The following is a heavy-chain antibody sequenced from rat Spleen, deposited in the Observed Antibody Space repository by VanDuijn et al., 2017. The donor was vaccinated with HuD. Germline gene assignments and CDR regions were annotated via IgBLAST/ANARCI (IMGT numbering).Heavy chain of an antibody. Sequence: EVQLVDSGGGLVQPGRSLKLSCAASGFTFSDYYMAWVRQAPTKGLEWVASISYDGGSTYYRDSVKGRFTISRDNAKSSLYLQMDSLRSEDTATYYCARWGRNNLGGYWGQGVMVTVSS. D-gene: IGHD1-10*01. J-gene: IGHJ2*01. CDR1: GFTFSDYY. CDR2: ISYDGGST. V-gene: IGHV5-20*01. CDR3: ARWGRNNLGGY.